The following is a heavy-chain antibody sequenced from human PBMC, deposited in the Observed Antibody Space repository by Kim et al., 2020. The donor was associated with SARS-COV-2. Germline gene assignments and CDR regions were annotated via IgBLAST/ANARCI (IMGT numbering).Heavy chain of an antibody. CDR1: GFTFSSYA. CDR2: ISYDGSNK. V-gene: IGHV3-30*04. J-gene: IGHJ6*02. Sequence: GASLRLSCAASGFTFSSYAMHWVRQAPGKGLEWVAVISYDGSNKYYADSVKGRFTISRDNSKNTLYLKMNSLRAEDTAVYYCARDGAGYDILTGYLSAPHYYYYYGMDVWGQGTTVTVSS. CDR3: ARDGAGYDILTGYLSAPHYYYYYGMDV. D-gene: IGHD3-9*01.